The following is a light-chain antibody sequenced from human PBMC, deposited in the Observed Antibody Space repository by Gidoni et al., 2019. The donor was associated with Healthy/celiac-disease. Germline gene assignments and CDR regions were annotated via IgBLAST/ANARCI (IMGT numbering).Light chain of an antibody. V-gene: IGKV3-15*01. J-gene: IGKJ3*01. Sequence: EIVMTQSPATLSVSPGERATLYCRASQSVSSNLAWYQQKPGQAPRLLIYGASTRATGSPARFSGSGAGTELTLTISSLQSEDFAVYYCQQYNNWPLTFXPXTKVXIK. CDR3: QQYNNWPLT. CDR2: GAS. CDR1: QSVSSN.